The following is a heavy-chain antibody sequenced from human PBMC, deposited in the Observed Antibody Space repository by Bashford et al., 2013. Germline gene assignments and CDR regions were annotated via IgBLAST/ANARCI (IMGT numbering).Heavy chain of an antibody. Sequence: SSETLSLTCAVYGGSFSGYDWTWIRQPPGKGLEWIGEINHSGSTNYNPSLKSRVTISIDTSKNQFSLKLTSVTAADTAVYYCARDCSGSACYAGDESFDMWGQGTMVTVSS. CDR1: GGSFSGYD. D-gene: IGHD2-2*01. J-gene: IGHJ3*02. V-gene: IGHV4-34*01. CDR3: ARDCSGSACYAGDESFDM. CDR2: INHSGST.